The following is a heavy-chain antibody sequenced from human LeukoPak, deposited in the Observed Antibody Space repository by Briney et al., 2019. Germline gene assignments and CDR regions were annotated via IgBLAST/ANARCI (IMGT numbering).Heavy chain of an antibody. Sequence: PSETLSLTCTVSGGSISSYYWSWIRQPAGKGLEWIGRIYTSGSTNYNPSLKSRVTMSVDTSKNQFSLKLSSVTAADTAVYYCAREEESGAADYWWFDPWGQGTLVTVSS. D-gene: IGHD6-13*01. V-gene: IGHV4-4*07. CDR3: AREEESGAADYWWFDP. CDR2: IYTSGST. CDR1: GGSISSYY. J-gene: IGHJ5*02.